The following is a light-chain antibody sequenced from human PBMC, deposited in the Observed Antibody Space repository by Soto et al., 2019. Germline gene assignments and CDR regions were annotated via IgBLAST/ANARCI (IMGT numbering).Light chain of an antibody. Sequence: QSALTQPASVSGSPEQSITISCTGTSSDVGSYNLVSWYQQHPGKAPKLMIYEGSKRPSGVSNRFSGSKSGNTASLTISGLQAEDEADYYCCSYAGSNTLEVFGGGTKLTVL. CDR1: SSDVGSYNL. V-gene: IGLV2-23*01. CDR2: EGS. J-gene: IGLJ2*01. CDR3: CSYAGSNTLEV.